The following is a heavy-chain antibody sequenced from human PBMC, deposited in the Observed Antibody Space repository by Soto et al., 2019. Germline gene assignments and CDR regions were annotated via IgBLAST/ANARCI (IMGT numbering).Heavy chain of an antibody. CDR3: AKGGHLSFFDY. Sequence: EVQLSESGGGLVQPGGSLRLSCTASGLTDRNYAMTWVRQAPGKGPEWVSTVSGRGDETFYADSVKGRFTISRDNSKDTVYLLMNSLRVEDTAVHYCAKGGHLSFFDYWGQGTLVTVSS. V-gene: IGHV3-23*01. D-gene: IGHD3-16*02. CDR1: GLTDRNYA. J-gene: IGHJ4*02. CDR2: VSGRGDET.